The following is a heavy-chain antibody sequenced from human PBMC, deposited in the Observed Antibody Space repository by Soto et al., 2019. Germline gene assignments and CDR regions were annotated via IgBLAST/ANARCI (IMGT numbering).Heavy chain of an antibody. CDR3: ARVDNRAVRGVTDGMDV. V-gene: IGHV4-30-4*01. CDR2: IYYSGST. CDR1: GGSISSGDYY. J-gene: IGHJ6*02. Sequence: PSETMSLTCTVSGGSISSGDYYWSWIRKPPGKGLEWIGYIYYSGSTYYNPSLKSRVTISVDTSKNQFSLKLSSVTAADTAVYYCARVDNRAVRGVTDGMDVWGQGTTVTVSS. D-gene: IGHD3-10*01.